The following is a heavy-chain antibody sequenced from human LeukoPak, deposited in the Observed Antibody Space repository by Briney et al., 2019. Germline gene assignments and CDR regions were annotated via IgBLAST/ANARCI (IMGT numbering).Heavy chain of an antibody. CDR1: GGSFSGYY. J-gene: IGHJ5*02. V-gene: IGHV4-39*01. CDR3: ARQSYSSGWSGVNWFDP. Sequence: SETLSLTCGVYGGSFSGYYWGWIRQPPGKGLEWIGSIYYSGSTYYNPSLKSRVTISVDTSKNQFSLKLSSVTAADTAVYYCARQSYSSGWSGVNWFDPWGQGTLVTVSS. CDR2: IYYSGST. D-gene: IGHD6-19*01.